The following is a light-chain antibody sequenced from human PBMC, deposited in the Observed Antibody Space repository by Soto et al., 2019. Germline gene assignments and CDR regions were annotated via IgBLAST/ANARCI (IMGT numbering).Light chain of an antibody. J-gene: IGKJ1*01. CDR2: DAS. CDR3: QQYGDSPRT. V-gene: IGKV3-20*01. CDR1: ESLSSGY. Sequence: ILLTKSPATLSLSPGESATLSCRASESLSSGYLSGYQQPPGKDKRLRCDDASRRDTGTPDRFSVIGSGTEFTLTISRLEPEDCAVYYCQQYGDSPRTFGQGTKLDIK.